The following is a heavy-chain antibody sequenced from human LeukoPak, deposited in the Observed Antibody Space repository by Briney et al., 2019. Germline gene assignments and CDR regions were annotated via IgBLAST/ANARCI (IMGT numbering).Heavy chain of an antibody. CDR2: IYHSGST. J-gene: IGHJ4*02. D-gene: IGHD3-22*01. CDR3: ARGGGYYYDSSGYYYFLDY. CDR1: GGSISSYY. Sequence: SQTLSLTCTVSGGSISSYYWSWVRQPPGKGLEWIGEIYHSGSTNYNPSLKSRVTISVDKSKNQFSLKLSSVTAADTAVYYCARGGGYYYDSSGYYYFLDYWGQGTLVTVSS. V-gene: IGHV4-4*02.